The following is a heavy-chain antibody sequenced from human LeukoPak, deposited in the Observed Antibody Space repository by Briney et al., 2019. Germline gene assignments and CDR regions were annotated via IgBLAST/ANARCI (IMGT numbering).Heavy chain of an antibody. CDR1: GGSISSGSYY. D-gene: IGHD5-18*01. J-gene: IGHJ6*03. CDR2: IYTSGST. V-gene: IGHV4-61*02. Sequence: SETLSLTCTVSGGSISSGSYYWSWIRQPAGKGLEWIGRIYTSGSTNYNPSLKSRVTISVDTSKNQFSLKLSSLTAADTAVYYCARAGRGYNYGFVPSVLDYYYYYLNVWGKGTTVTVSS. CDR3: ARAGRGYNYGFVPSVLDYYYYYLNV.